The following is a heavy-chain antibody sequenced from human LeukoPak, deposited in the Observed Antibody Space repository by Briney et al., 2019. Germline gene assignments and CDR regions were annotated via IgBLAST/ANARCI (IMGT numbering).Heavy chain of an antibody. V-gene: IGHV3-21*01. J-gene: IGHJ1*01. D-gene: IGHD3-10*01. CDR1: GFPFSTYA. CDR2: ISSSSGYI. Sequence: PGGSLRLSCAASGFPFSTYAMGWVRQAPGKGLEWGSSISSSSGYIYYADSVKGRFTISRDNAKNSLYLQMNSLRAEDTAVYYCARDAPGKVREYFQHWGQGTLVTVSS. CDR3: ARDAPGKVREYFQH.